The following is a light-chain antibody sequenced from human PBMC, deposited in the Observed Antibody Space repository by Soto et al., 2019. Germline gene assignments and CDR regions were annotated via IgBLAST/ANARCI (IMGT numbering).Light chain of an antibody. Sequence: DIQMTQSPSTLSASVGDRVTITCRASQSISSWLAWYQQKPGKAPKLLIYDASSLESGVPSRFSGSGSGTEFTLTISSLLPDDFATYYCHQYNSYSRTFGQGTKVEIK. CDR1: QSISSW. V-gene: IGKV1-5*01. CDR2: DAS. J-gene: IGKJ1*01. CDR3: HQYNSYSRT.